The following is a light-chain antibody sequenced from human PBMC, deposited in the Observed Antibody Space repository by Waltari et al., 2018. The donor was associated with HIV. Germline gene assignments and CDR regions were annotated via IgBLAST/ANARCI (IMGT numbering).Light chain of an antibody. CDR1: DANVGRNT. CDR3: AAWDDSLNGLLV. J-gene: IGLJ3*02. Sequence: SVLTQPPSVSGTPAQRVTFPCSGADANVGRNTSNWFQHLPGTAPKLLIYTDNQRPSGVPDRLSGSKSGTSASLAISGLQSDDEADYYCAAWDDSLNGLLVFGGGTKLTVL. CDR2: TDN. V-gene: IGLV1-44*01.